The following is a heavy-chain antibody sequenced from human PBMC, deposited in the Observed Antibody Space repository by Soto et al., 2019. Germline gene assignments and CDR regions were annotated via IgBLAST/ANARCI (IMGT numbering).Heavy chain of an antibody. J-gene: IGHJ6*02. CDR1: GGSFNDYY. CDR2: INHSGST. V-gene: IGHV4-34*01. Sequence: PXGTLSLTCAVYGVYGGSFNDYYRNWIRQPPGKGLEWIGEINHSGSTNYNPSLKSRVTISVDTSKNQFSLKLSSVTAADTAMYYCTRGRYSSGYVDYYYYGLDVWGPGTTVTVSS. CDR3: TRGRYSSGYVDYYYYGLDV. D-gene: IGHD5-18*01.